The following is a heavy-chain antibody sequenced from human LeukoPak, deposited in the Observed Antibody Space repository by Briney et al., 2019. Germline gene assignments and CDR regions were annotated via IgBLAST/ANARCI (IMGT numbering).Heavy chain of an antibody. CDR2: INQDGSEK. J-gene: IGHJ4*02. D-gene: IGHD4-23*01. Sequence: GGSLRLSCAASGFTFSSYWMNWVRQAPGKGLEWVASINQDGSEKYYLDSVKGRFTISRDNAKNSLYLQMNSLRAEDTAVYYCARVVGGNSPYYFDYWGQGTLVTVSS. CDR1: GFTFSSYW. V-gene: IGHV3-7*01. CDR3: ARVVGGNSPYYFDY.